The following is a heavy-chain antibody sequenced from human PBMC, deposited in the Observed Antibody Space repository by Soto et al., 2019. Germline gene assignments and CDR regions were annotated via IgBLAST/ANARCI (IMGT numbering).Heavy chain of an antibody. D-gene: IGHD6-13*01. V-gene: IGHV3-15*04. Sequence: EVQLVESGGGLVKPGGSLRLSCAASGFTFSNAWMTWVRQAPGKGLEWVGRIESKTDGGAIDYAAPLKGRFTMSRDDSKNTLYLQMNSLKTEDTAMYYCTTPGLYTSIYYNAFHIWGQGTMVTISS. J-gene: IGHJ3*02. CDR2: IESKTDGGAI. CDR1: GFTFSNAW. CDR3: TTPGLYTSIYYNAFHI.